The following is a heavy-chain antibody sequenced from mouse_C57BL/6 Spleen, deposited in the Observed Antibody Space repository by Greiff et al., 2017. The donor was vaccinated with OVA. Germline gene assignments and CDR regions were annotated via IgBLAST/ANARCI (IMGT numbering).Heavy chain of an antibody. Sequence: DVQLQESGAELVRPGASVKLSCTASGFNIKDDYMHWVKQRPEQGLEWIGWIDPENGDTEYASKFQGKATITADTSSNTAYLQLSSLTSEDTAVYYCTTGYGSSPFDYWGQGTTLTVSS. CDR2: IDPENGDT. J-gene: IGHJ2*01. V-gene: IGHV14-4*01. D-gene: IGHD1-1*01. CDR1: GFNIKDDY. CDR3: TTGYGSSPFDY.